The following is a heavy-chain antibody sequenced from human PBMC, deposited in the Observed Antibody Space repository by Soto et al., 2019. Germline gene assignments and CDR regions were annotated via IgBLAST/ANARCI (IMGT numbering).Heavy chain of an antibody. V-gene: IGHV4-30-2*01. D-gene: IGHD6-13*01. J-gene: IGHJ4*02. CDR3: ASSHAGAHITAAVH. CDR2: IYHSGST. Sequence: SETLALTCAVSGVYISSGGYSWSCIRQPPGKGLEWIGYIYHSGSTYYNPSLKSRVTISVDRSKNQFSLKLSSVTAADTAVYYCASSHAGAHITAAVHWGQGTMVTVSS. CDR1: GVYISSGGYS.